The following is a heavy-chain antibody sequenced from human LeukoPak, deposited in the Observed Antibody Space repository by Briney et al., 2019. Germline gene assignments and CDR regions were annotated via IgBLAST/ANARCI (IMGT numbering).Heavy chain of an antibody. V-gene: IGHV4-59*01. CDR1: GRSISSYC. CDR3: ARYTVGGDFDY. Sequence: PSETRSLTCTVDGRSISSYCWSWVRQPPGKVMEWIGSIHSSGSTNYTPYLKSRVTISVDTSTNQFSLKLSSVTAADTAVYYCARYTVGGDFDYWGQGTLVTVSS. J-gene: IGHJ4*02. CDR2: IHSSGST. D-gene: IGHD2-21*01.